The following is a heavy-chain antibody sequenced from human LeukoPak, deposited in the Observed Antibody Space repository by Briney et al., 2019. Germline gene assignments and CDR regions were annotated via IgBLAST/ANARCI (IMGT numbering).Heavy chain of an antibody. CDR1: GGSFSGYY. CDR2: INHSGST. Sequence: SETLSLTCAVYGGSFSGYYWSWIRQPPGKGLEWIGEINHSGSTNYNPSLKSRVTISVDTSKNQFSLKLSSVTAADTAVYYCARGATVGATTFDYWGQGTLATVSS. CDR3: ARGATVGATTFDY. J-gene: IGHJ4*02. D-gene: IGHD1-26*01. V-gene: IGHV4-34*01.